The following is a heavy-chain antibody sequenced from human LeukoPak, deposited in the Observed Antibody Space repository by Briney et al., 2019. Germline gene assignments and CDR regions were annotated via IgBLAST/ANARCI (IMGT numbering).Heavy chain of an antibody. CDR3: AKDKARTQASDY. V-gene: IGHV3-23*01. CDR1: GFTFSTYA. CDR2: ICGSTGST. J-gene: IGHJ4*02. Sequence: PGGSLRLSCAASGFTFSTYAMSWVRQAPGKGLEWVSTICGSTGSTYYADSVKGRFAVSRDSFRTTLYLQMNSLRAEDTAIYYCAKDKARTQASDYWGQGTLVTVSS.